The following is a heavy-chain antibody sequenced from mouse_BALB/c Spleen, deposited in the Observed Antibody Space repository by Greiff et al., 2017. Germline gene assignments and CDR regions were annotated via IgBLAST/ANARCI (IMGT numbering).Heavy chain of an antibody. V-gene: IGHV1S137*01. D-gene: IGHD2-1*01. J-gene: IGHJ4*01. CDR2: ISTYYGDA. CDR3: ARWDGNYYAMDY. Sequence: VQLQQSGAELVRPGVSVKISCKGSGYTFTDYAMHWVKQSHAKSLEWIGVISTYYGDASYNQKFKGKATMTVDKSSSTAYMELARLTSEDSAIYYCARWDGNYYAMDYWGQGTSVTVSS. CDR1: GYTFTDYA.